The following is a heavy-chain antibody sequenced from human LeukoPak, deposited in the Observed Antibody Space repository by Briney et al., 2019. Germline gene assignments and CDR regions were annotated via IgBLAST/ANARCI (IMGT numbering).Heavy chain of an antibody. CDR3: ATELAYCGDDCYSALDY. Sequence: GGSLRLSCAASGFTFSSYSMNWVRQAPGKGLEWVSSISSSSSYIYYADSVKGRFTISRDNAKNSLYLQMNSLRVEDTAVYYCATELAYCGDDCYSALDYWGQGTLVTVSS. CDR2: ISSSSSYI. D-gene: IGHD2-21*02. V-gene: IGHV3-21*01. CDR1: GFTFSSYS. J-gene: IGHJ4*02.